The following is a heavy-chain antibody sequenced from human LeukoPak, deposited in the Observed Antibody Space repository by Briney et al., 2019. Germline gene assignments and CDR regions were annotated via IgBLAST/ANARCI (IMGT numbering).Heavy chain of an antibody. J-gene: IGHJ4*02. D-gene: IGHD3-10*01. Sequence: GASVKVSCKASGYTFTSYGISWVRQAPGQGLEWMGWINTNTGNPTYAQGFTGRFVFSLDTFVSTAYLQISSLKAEDTAVYYCARFSSGSPYYFDSWGQGTLVTVSS. CDR2: INTNTGNP. CDR3: ARFSSGSPYYFDS. CDR1: GYTFTSYG. V-gene: IGHV7-4-1*02.